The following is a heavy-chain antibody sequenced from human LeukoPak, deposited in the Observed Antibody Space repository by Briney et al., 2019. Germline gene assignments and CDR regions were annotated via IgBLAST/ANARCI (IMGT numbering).Heavy chain of an antibody. V-gene: IGHV3-7*01. D-gene: IGHD3/OR15-3a*01. CDR1: GFIFSNYW. CDR2: IKQDGSEE. CDR3: ARDLRTDSFFSPFDY. J-gene: IGHJ4*02. Sequence: GGSLRLSCEASGFIFSNYWMSWVRQAPGKGLEWVATIKQDGSEEKYVDSVKGRFTVSRDNAKNSIYLQMNSLRAEDTAVYYCARDLRTDSFFSPFDYWGQGTLVPVSS.